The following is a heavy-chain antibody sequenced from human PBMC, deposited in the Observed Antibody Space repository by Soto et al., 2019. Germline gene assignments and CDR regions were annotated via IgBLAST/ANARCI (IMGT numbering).Heavy chain of an antibody. CDR2: IDPRDSYA. Sequence: PGESLKISCKGSGYSFTNSWINWVRQMPGKGLEWMGRIDPRDSYANYSPSFQGHVTISADKSISTAYLQWSSLKASDTAMYYCTRQSETYYDSSGYYFDYWAREPWSPSPQ. D-gene: IGHD3-22*01. CDR1: GYSFTNSW. CDR3: TRQSETYYDSSGYYFDY. J-gene: IGHJ4*02. V-gene: IGHV5-10-1*01.